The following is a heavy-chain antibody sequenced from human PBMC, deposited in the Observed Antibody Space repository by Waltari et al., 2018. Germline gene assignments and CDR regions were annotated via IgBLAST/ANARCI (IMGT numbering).Heavy chain of an antibody. CDR3: VRAVSFTAPTHPHFDL. D-gene: IGHD6-19*01. CDR1: GYTFTSYA. J-gene: IGHJ4*02. Sequence: QVQLVQSGAEVKKPGASVKVSCKASGYTFTSYAMHWVRQAPGQRLEWMGWINAGNGNTKYSQKFQGRVTITRDTSASTAYMELSSLRTDDTAVYYCVRAVSFTAPTHPHFDLWGQGTPVTVSS. V-gene: IGHV1-3*01. CDR2: INAGNGNT.